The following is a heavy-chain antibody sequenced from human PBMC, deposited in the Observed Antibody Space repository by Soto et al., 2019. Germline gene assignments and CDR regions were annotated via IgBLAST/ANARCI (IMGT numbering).Heavy chain of an antibody. J-gene: IGHJ6*01. CDR3: ARHISTFRYYYYAMDV. D-gene: IGHD2-2*01. CDR2: IYPGDSDT. CDR1: GYTFTDYW. V-gene: IGHV5-51*01. Sequence: EESLTISCEVSGYTFTDYWIGWVRQLPGKGLECMGMIYPGDSDTRYSPSFQGHVTITVDKSTSTAYLQWNTLKASDTAMYYCARHISTFRYYYYAMDVWGQGTTVTVSS.